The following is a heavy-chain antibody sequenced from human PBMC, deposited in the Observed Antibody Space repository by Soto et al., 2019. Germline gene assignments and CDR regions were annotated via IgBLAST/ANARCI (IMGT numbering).Heavy chain of an antibody. D-gene: IGHD3-3*01. CDR2: ISGSGGST. J-gene: IGHJ6*02. V-gene: IGHV3-23*01. Sequence: GGSLRLSCAASGFTFSSYAMSWVRQAPGKGLEWVSAISGSGGSTYYADSVKGRFTISRDNSKNTLYLQMNSLRAEDTAVYYCAKDQAFWSGLPDPYYYYGMDVWAKGPRSPSP. CDR3: AKDQAFWSGLPDPYYYYGMDV. CDR1: GFTFSSYA.